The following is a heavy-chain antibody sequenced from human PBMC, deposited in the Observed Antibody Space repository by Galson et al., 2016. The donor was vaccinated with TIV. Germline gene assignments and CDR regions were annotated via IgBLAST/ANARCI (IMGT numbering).Heavy chain of an antibody. J-gene: IGHJ6*02. CDR1: GFKFSSYW. V-gene: IGHV3-7*03. D-gene: IGHD5-18*01. CDR3: VKARGYGYGSPQDYYYGMDA. Sequence: SLRLSCAVSGFKFSSYWMTWVRQAPGKGLEWVANINHDGSENYYVDSVKGRFTISRDNAKSSLFLQMNSLRPEDTASYYCVKARGYGYGSPQDYYYGMDAWGQGTSVIVSS. CDR2: INHDGSEN.